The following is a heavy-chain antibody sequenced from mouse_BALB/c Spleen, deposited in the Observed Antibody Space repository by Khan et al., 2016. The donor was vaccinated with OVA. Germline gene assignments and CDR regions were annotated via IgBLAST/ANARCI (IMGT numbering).Heavy chain of an antibody. Sequence: QVQLKESGAELARPGASVKMSCKASGYTFTSNTMHWVKQRPGQGLELIGYINPRTSYTNYNQKFKDKATLTADKSSSTAYMQLSSLTSEDSAVYYCARRTTGYAMDYWGQGTSVTVSS. J-gene: IGHJ4*01. CDR3: ARRTTGYAMDY. CDR2: INPRTSYT. D-gene: IGHD2-14*01. CDR1: GYTFTSNT. V-gene: IGHV1-4*01.